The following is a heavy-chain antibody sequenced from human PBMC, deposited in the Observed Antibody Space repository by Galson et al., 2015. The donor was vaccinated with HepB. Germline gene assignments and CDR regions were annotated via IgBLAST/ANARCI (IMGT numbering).Heavy chain of an antibody. V-gene: IGHV3-23*01. CDR1: GFTFSSYA. Sequence: SLRLSCAASGFTFSSYAMSWVRQAPGKGLEWVSAISGSGGSTYYADSVKGRFTISRDNSKNTLYLQVNSLRAEDTAVYYCAKARLPMIVVVIPSFDYWGQGTLVTVSS. CDR3: AKARLPMIVVVIPSFDY. D-gene: IGHD3-22*01. CDR2: ISGSGGST. J-gene: IGHJ4*02.